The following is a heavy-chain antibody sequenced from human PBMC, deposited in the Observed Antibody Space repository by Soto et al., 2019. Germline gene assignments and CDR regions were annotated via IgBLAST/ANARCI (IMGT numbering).Heavy chain of an antibody. Sequence: SETLSLTCTVSGGSFSTYFWSWIRQPPGKGLEWVGEINHSGESNYDPSLKGRVTMSLDTSTNQMSLKMTSLTAADTAVYYCARGGRYCSGTSCYAFDPWGQGTLVTVSS. CDR2: INHSGES. CDR1: GGSFSTYF. J-gene: IGHJ5*02. CDR3: ARGGRYCSGTSCYAFDP. D-gene: IGHD2-2*01. V-gene: IGHV4-34*01.